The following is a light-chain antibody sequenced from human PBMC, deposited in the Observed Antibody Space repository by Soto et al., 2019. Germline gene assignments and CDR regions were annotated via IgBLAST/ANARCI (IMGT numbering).Light chain of an antibody. J-gene: IGKJ4*01. V-gene: IGKV1-12*01. Sequence: DLQMTQSPSSVSASVGDRVTITCRASQGISSWLAWYQQKPGKAPDLLMYTASTLQSGVPSSFSGSGSGTDFTLAISGLQPEDSATYLCQQANSFPVTFGGGTKVEI. CDR1: QGISSW. CDR3: QQANSFPVT. CDR2: TAS.